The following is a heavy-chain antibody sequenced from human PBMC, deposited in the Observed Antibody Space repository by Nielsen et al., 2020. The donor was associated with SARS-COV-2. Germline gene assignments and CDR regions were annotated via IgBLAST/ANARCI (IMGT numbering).Heavy chain of an antibody. CDR3: ARIPEVGYYFFDY. D-gene: IGHD3-3*01. V-gene: IGHV3-9*01. J-gene: IGHJ4*02. Sequence: VRQAPGKGLEWVSGISWNSGSIGYADSVKGRFTISRDNSKDTLYLQMNNLRAEDTAIYYCARIPEVGYYFFDYWGQGTLVTVSS. CDR2: ISWNSGSI.